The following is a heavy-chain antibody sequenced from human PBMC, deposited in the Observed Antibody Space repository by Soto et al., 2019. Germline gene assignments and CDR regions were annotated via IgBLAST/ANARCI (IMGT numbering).Heavy chain of an antibody. Sequence: SETLSLTCTVSGGSISSYYWSWIRQPPGKGLEWIGYIYYSGSTNYNPSLKSRVTISVDTSKNQFSLKLSSVTAADTAVYYCARYCSSTSCYGGYYYYYMDVWGKGTTVTVSS. CDR3: ARYCSSTSCYGGYYYYYMDV. D-gene: IGHD2-2*01. CDR1: GGSISSYY. J-gene: IGHJ6*03. CDR2: IYYSGST. V-gene: IGHV4-59*08.